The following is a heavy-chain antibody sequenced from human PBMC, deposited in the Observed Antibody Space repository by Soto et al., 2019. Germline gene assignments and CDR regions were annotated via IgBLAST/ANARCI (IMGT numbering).Heavy chain of an antibody. CDR1: GYSFNIYW. CDR3: ASSPRGYCSSTSCRELGNYYGMDV. D-gene: IGHD2-2*01. CDR2: VYPDDSDT. V-gene: IGHV5-51*01. Sequence: GESLKISCKASGYSFNIYWIGWVRQLPGKGLEWMGVVYPDDSDTIYSPSFEGQVTISVDKSTSTAYLQWSSLKASDTAMYYCASSPRGYCSSTSCRELGNYYGMDVWGQGTTVTVSS. J-gene: IGHJ6*02.